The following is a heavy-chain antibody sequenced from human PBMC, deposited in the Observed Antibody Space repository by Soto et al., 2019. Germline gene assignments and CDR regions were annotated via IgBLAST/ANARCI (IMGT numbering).Heavy chain of an antibody. CDR3: ANAGLAVAGSFDY. V-gene: IGHV3-30*18. J-gene: IGHJ4*02. D-gene: IGHD6-19*01. CDR2: ISYDESNK. CDR1: GFTFSSYG. Sequence: QVQLVESGGGVVQPGRSLRLSCAVSGFTFSSYGMHWVRQAPGKGLEWVALISYDESNKFYADSVKGRFTISRDNSKNTRYLQMNSLRAEDTAVYYCANAGLAVAGSFDYWGQGTLVTVSS.